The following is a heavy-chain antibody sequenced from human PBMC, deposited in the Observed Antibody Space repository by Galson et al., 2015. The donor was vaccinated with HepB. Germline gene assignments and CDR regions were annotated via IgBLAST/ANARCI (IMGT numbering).Heavy chain of an antibody. J-gene: IGHJ4*02. CDR3: ARVGGAYYYDISGALLDF. CDR2: ISGNDGRT. CDR1: GFTLDTYD. V-gene: IGHV3-23*01. D-gene: IGHD3-22*01. Sequence: SLRLSCAASGFTLDTYDMTWVRQAPGKGLDWVSSISGNDGRTYYADSVKGRSTISRDVSKNTLSLQMHSLRADDTAVYYCARVGGAYYYDISGALLDFWGQGTLVSVSA.